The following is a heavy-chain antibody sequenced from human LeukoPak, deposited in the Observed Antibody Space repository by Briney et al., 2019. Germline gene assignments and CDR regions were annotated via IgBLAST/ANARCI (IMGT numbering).Heavy chain of an antibody. CDR2: IYSGGYT. CDR1: GFIVSSSY. CDR3: ARARRSDVNSSGWYFGDFFDY. V-gene: IGHV3-66*01. D-gene: IGHD6-19*01. Sequence: GGSLRLSCAASGFIVSSSYMSWVRQAPGMGLEWVSVIYSGGYTEHADSVKGRFIISRDNSKNTLYLQMNSLRAEDTAVYYCARARRSDVNSSGWYFGDFFDYWGQGTLVTVSS. J-gene: IGHJ4*02.